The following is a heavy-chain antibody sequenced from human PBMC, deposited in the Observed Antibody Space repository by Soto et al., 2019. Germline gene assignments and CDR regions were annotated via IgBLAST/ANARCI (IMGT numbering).Heavy chain of an antibody. D-gene: IGHD2-15*01. J-gene: IGHJ4*02. CDR1: GFMLSDCH. CDR3: VRSFCSGDHSYSYYLEY. Sequence: EVQLVESGGGLVQPGGSLRLPCAASGFMLSDCHLDWVRQAPGKGLEWVGRTLNKVSGYTTEYAASVKSRFTISRDDSKKSVYLQMNSLQTEDTAVYYCVRSFCSGDHSYSYYLEYWGQGTLVSVSS. CDR2: TLNKVSGYTT. V-gene: IGHV3-72*01.